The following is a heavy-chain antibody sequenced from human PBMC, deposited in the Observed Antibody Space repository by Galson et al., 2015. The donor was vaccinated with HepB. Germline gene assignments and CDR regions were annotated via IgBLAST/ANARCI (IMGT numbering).Heavy chain of an antibody. CDR1: GYTFTSYY. CDR3: AREVRGGVFDWLRTYAFDI. D-gene: IGHD3-9*01. Sequence: SVKVSCKASGYTFTSYYMHWVRQAPGQGLEWMGIINPSGGSTSYAQKLQGRVTMTRDTSTSTVYMELSSLRSEDTAVYYCAREVRGGVFDWLRTYAFDIWGQGTMVTVSS. V-gene: IGHV1-46*04. J-gene: IGHJ3*02. CDR2: INPSGGST.